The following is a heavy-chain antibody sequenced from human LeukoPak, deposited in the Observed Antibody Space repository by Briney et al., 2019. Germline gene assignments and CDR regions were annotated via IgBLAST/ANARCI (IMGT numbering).Heavy chain of an antibody. CDR3: ARSRAAQDDAFDI. V-gene: IGHV5-51*01. J-gene: IGHJ3*02. CDR1: GNSITTYW. CDR2: IYPGDSDT. D-gene: IGHD2-15*01. Sequence: GESLKISCKASGNSITTYWIGWVRQMPGKGLEWMGIIYPGDSDTRYSPSFQGQVTISADKSISTAYLQWSSLKASDTAMYYCARSRAAQDDAFDIWGQGTMVTVSS.